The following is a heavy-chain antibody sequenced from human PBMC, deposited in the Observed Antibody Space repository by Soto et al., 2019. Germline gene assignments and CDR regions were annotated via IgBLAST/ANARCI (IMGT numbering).Heavy chain of an antibody. Sequence: ASVKVSCKAIGYSFTSHYMHWVRQAPGQGLEWMGWISAYNGNTHYEEKLQGRVTLTTDTSTSTAYMELRSLRSDDTAVYFCARGGQWDFLSDYWGQGTLVTVSS. J-gene: IGHJ4*02. CDR1: GYSFTSHY. D-gene: IGHD1-26*01. CDR3: ARGGQWDFLSDY. CDR2: ISAYNGNT. V-gene: IGHV1-18*04.